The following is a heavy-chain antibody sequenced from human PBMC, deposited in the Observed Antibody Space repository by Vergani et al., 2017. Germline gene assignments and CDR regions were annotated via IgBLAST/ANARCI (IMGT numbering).Heavy chain of an antibody. D-gene: IGHD4-17*01. CDR2: IYPGDSDT. J-gene: IGHJ6*02. Sequence: EVELVQSGAELKKPGESLKISCKASGYTFSRYWIGWVRQVPGKGLEWMGIIYPGDSDTRYSPSFQGQITISADKSINTAYLQWRTLKASDTAIYFCAKRRTVTTPYDDFLDVWGQGTTVTVSS. V-gene: IGHV5-51*01. CDR3: AKRRTVTTPYDDFLDV. CDR1: GYTFSRYW.